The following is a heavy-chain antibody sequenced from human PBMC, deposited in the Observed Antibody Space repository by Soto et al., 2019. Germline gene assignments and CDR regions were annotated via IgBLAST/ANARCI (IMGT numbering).Heavy chain of an antibody. CDR3: ARDNIVVVPAQDYYYGMDV. V-gene: IGHV4-4*07. Sequence: SETLSLTCTVSGGSISSYYWSWIRQPAGKGLEWIGRIYTSGSTNYNPSLKSRVTMSVDTSKNQFSLKLSSVTAADTAVYYCARDNIVVVPAQDYYYGMDVWGQGTTVTVSS. CDR1: GGSISSYY. CDR2: IYTSGST. J-gene: IGHJ6*02. D-gene: IGHD2-2*01.